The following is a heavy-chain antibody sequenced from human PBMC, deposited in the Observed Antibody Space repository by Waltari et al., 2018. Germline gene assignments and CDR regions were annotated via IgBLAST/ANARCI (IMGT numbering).Heavy chain of an antibody. CDR3: ARGGDCSGGSCYFSWFDP. Sequence: QVQLVQSGAEVKKPGSSVKVSCKASGGTFSSYAISWVRQAPGQGLEWMGGILPIFGASNYAQKFQGRVTITTDESTSTAYMELSSLRSEDTAVYYCARGGDCSGGSCYFSWFDPWGQGTLVTVSS. CDR1: GGTFSSYA. V-gene: IGHV1-69*05. D-gene: IGHD2-15*01. CDR2: ILPIFGAS. J-gene: IGHJ5*02.